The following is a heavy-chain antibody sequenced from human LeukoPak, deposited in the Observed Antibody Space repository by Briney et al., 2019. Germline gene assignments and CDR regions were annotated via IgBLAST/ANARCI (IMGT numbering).Heavy chain of an antibody. CDR3: ARGYCSSTSCRSSNHDY. Sequence: ASVKVSCKASGYTFTGYYMHWVRQAPGQGLEWMGLINPNSGGTNYAQKFQGRVTMTRDTSISTAYMELSRLRSDDTAVYYCARGYCSSTSCRSSNHDYWGQGTLVTVSS. J-gene: IGHJ4*02. D-gene: IGHD2-2*01. CDR2: INPNSGGT. CDR1: GYTFTGYY. V-gene: IGHV1-2*02.